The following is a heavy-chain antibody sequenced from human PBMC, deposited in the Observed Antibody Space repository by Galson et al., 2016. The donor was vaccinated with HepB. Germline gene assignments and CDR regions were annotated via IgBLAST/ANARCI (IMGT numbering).Heavy chain of an antibody. V-gene: IGHV4-31*03. CDR1: GGSISSGGYY. D-gene: IGHD5-12*01. CDR2: IYHSGST. J-gene: IGHJ6*02. CDR3: ARSPIVAVAAFDYYYAMDV. Sequence: TLFLTCNVSGGSISSGGYYWSWIRQHPGKGLEWIGYIYHSGSTYYNPSLKSRLTISVDTSKNQFSLKLKSVTAADTAVYFCARSPIVAVAAFDYYYAMDVWGQGTTVTVSS.